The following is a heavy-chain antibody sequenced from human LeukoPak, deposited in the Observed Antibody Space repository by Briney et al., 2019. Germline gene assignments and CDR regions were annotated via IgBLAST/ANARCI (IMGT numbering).Heavy chain of an antibody. CDR2: ISSSSSYI. CDR3: ARDRGQLVIPFFLDY. V-gene: IGHV3-11*04. J-gene: IGHJ4*02. CDR1: GFTFSDYY. Sequence: GGSLRLSCAASGFTFSDYYMSWIRQAPGKGLEWVSSISSSSSYIYYADSVKGRFTISRDNAKNSLFLQMSSLRDEDTAVYYCARDRGQLVIPFFLDYWGQGILVTVSS. D-gene: IGHD3-9*01.